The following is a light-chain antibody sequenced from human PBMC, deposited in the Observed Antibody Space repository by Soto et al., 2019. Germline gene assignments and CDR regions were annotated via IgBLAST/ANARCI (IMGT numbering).Light chain of an antibody. CDR3: QQYGSSPPT. V-gene: IGKV3-20*01. CDR2: GAS. J-gene: IGKJ1*01. Sequence: EIVLTQSPGTLSLSPGERATLSCRASQSVSSNYLAWYQRKPGQGPRLLIYGASSRATGIPNRFSGSGSGTDFALTITRLEPEDFAVYYCQQYGSSPPTFGQGTKVEIK. CDR1: QSVSSNY.